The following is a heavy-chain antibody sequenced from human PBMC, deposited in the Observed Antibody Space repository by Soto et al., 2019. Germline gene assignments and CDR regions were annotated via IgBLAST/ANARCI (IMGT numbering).Heavy chain of an antibody. J-gene: IGHJ4*02. Sequence: QVQLQESGPGLVKPSQTLSLTCTVSGGSISSGGYYWSWIRQHPGKGLEWIGYIYYSGSTYYNPSLNSRVTISGDTSKNQFSLKLSSVTAADTAVYYCARGQLDPKLGSIWGYWGQGTLVTVSS. CDR3: ARGQLDPKLGSIWGY. CDR1: GGSISSGGYY. V-gene: IGHV4-31*03. D-gene: IGHD3-16*01. CDR2: IYYSGST.